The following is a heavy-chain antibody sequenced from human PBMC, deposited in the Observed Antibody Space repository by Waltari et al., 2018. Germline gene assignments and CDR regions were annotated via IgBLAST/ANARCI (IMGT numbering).Heavy chain of an antibody. CDR1: GGSISSSSYY. D-gene: IGHD3-22*01. CDR2: IYYRGST. V-gene: IGHV4-39*07. CDR3: ARDRAYDSSGYYY. Sequence: QLQLQESGPGLVKPSETLSLTCTVSGGSISSSSYYWGWIRQPPGKGLEWIGSIYYRGSTYYNPSLKSRVTISVDTSKNQFSLKLSSVTAADTAVYYCARDRAYDSSGYYYWGQGTLVTVSS. J-gene: IGHJ4*02.